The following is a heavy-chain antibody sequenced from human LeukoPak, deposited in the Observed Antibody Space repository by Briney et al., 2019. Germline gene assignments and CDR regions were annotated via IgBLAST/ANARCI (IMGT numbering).Heavy chain of an antibody. V-gene: IGHV4-31*03. D-gene: IGHD2-21*02. CDR3: ASHTAAYFFDY. CDR1: GGSISSGDYS. Sequence: SETLSLTCTVSGGSISSGDYSWSWIRQHPGKGLEWIGYIYYSGPTYYNPSLKSRVTISVDTSKNQFSLKLTSVTAADTAVYYCASHTAAYFFDYWGQGTLVTVSS. CDR2: IYYSGPT. J-gene: IGHJ4*02.